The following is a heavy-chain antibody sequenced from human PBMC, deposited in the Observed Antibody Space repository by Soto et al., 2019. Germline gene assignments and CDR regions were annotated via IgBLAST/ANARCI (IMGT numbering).Heavy chain of an antibody. CDR3: ARTGLHYDFWSGYSYYYYGMDV. CDR2: ISSSGSTI. V-gene: IGHV3-48*03. CDR1: GFTFSSYE. Sequence: SGGSLRLSCAASGFTFSSYEMNWVRQAPGKGLEWVSYISSSGSTIYYADSVKGRFTISRDNAKNSLYLQMNSLRAEDTAVYYCARTGLHYDFWSGYSYYYYGMDVWGQGTTVTVSS. D-gene: IGHD3-3*01. J-gene: IGHJ6*02.